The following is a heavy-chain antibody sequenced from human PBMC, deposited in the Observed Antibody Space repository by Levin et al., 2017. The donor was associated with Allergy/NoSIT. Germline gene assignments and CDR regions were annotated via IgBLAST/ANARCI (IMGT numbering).Heavy chain of an antibody. Sequence: SCAASGFTFDDYAMHWVRQAPGKGLEWVSGISWNSGSIGYADSVKGRFTISRDNAKNSLYLQMNSLRAEDTALYYCATGPVIAAAFDYWGQGTLVTVSS. J-gene: IGHJ4*02. CDR1: GFTFDDYA. V-gene: IGHV3-9*01. CDR2: ISWNSGSI. CDR3: ATGPVIAAAFDY. D-gene: IGHD6-13*01.